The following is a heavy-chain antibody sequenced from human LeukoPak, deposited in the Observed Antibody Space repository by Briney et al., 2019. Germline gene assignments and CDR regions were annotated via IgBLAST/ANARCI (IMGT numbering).Heavy chain of an antibody. CDR1: GFTFSSYG. Sequence: RSGGSLRLSCAASGFTFSSYGMHWVRQAPGKGLEWVAVIWYDGSNKYYADSVKGRFTISRDNSKNTLYLQMNSLRAEDTAVYYCAREGYSSSWAFDYWGQGTLVTVSS. J-gene: IGHJ4*02. CDR2: IWYDGSNK. D-gene: IGHD6-13*01. V-gene: IGHV3-33*01. CDR3: AREGYSSSWAFDY.